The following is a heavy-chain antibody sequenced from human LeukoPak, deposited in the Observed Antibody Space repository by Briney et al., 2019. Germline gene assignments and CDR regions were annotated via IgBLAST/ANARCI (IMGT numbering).Heavy chain of an antibody. CDR3: ARDQGPTAPPSYGLDV. CDR1: GGTFSSSA. V-gene: IGHV1-69*04. Sequence: GASVKVSCKTSGGTFSSSAITWLRQAPGQGLEWMGRIIPVLNITSYAQRFQGRVTITADTSTSTAYMELSSLRSEETAVYYCARDQGPTAPPSYGLDVWGQGTTVTVSS. J-gene: IGHJ6*02. CDR2: IIPVLNIT. D-gene: IGHD4-11*01.